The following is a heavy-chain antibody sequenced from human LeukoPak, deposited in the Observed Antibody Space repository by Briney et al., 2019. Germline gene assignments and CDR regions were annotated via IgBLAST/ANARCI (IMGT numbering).Heavy chain of an antibody. J-gene: IGHJ4*02. CDR1: GFTFSNSA. CDR2: LSGSGITT. D-gene: IGHD2-2*01. Sequence: GGSLRLSCAASGFTFSNSAMSWVRQAPGKGLEWVSTLSGSGITTYYADSVKGRFTISRDNSKNTLYLQMNSLRAEDTALYYFARAPITSPFYFDYSAQGTLVTVHS. CDR3: ARAPITSPFYFDY. V-gene: IGHV3-23*01.